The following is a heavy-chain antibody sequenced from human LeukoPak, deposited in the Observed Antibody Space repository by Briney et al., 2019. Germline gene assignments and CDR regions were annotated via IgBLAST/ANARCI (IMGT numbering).Heavy chain of an antibody. V-gene: IGHV6-1*01. CDR1: GDSVSSNSAA. CDR3: AKDGDTSGWYRGAFEI. J-gene: IGHJ3*02. CDR2: TYYRSKWYN. Sequence: SQTLSLTCAISGDSVSSNSAAWNWIRQSPSRGLEWLGRTYYRSKWYNDYAVSVKSRITINPDTSKNQFSLQLNSVTPEDTAMYYCAKDGDTSGWYRGAFEIWGQGTMVTVSS. D-gene: IGHD6-19*01.